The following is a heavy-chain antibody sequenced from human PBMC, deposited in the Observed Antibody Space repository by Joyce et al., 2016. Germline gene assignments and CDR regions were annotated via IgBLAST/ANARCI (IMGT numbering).Heavy chain of an antibody. D-gene: IGHD7-27*01. V-gene: IGHV1-3*04. J-gene: IGHJ2*01. CDR2: INTDNGNT. CDR3: ARANWANWYFDL. CDR1: GYTFTRYT. Sequence: QVQLVQSGTEEKKPGASVKISCTASGYTFTRYTLHWVRQAPGQRLQWMGWINTDNGNTKFSQNFHGRVTITRDTSASTVYMDLTSLRSEDTAVYYCARANWANWYFDLWGRGTLVTVSS.